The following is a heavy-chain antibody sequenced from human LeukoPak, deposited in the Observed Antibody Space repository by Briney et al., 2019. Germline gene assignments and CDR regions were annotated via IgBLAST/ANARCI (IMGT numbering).Heavy chain of an antibody. CDR1: GGSISSYY. CDR2: IYTSGST. Sequence: PSETLSLTCTVSGGSISSYYWSWIRQPAGKGLEWIGRIYTSGSTNYNPSLKSRVTISVDTSKNQFSLKLSSVTAADTAVYYCARAFGQERGYYYYYMDVWGKGTTVTVSS. D-gene: IGHD3-10*01. J-gene: IGHJ6*03. V-gene: IGHV4-4*07. CDR3: ARAFGQERGYYYYYMDV.